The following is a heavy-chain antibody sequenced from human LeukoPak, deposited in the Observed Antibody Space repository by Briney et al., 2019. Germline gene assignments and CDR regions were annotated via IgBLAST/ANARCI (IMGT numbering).Heavy chain of an antibody. D-gene: IGHD3-22*01. Sequence: SETLSLTRTVSGGSISSGGYYWSWIRQHPGKGLEWIGYIYYSGSTYYNPSLKSRVTISVDTSKNQFSLKLSSVTAADTAVYYCARAHYYDSSGYYRRSLYYYYYMDVWGKGTTVTVSS. V-gene: IGHV4-31*03. CDR2: IYYSGST. CDR3: ARAHYYDSSGYYRRSLYYYYYMDV. J-gene: IGHJ6*03. CDR1: GGSISSGGYY.